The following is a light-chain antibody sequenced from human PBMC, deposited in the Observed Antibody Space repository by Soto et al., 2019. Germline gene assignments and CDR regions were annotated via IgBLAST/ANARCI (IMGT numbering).Light chain of an antibody. V-gene: IGKV1-39*01. Sequence: DIQMTQSPSSLSASVGDRVTITCRASQSISSNLNWYQQKPGKAPKLLIYTAASLQSGVPSRFSGSGSGTDFTLSIASLHLEPFATYYCQQSNSLPPTFGQGTKVEIK. CDR2: TAA. CDR3: QQSNSLPPT. CDR1: QSISSN. J-gene: IGKJ1*01.